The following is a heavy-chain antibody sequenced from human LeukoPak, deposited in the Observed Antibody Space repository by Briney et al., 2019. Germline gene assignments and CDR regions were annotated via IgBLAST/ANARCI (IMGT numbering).Heavy chain of an antibody. D-gene: IGHD4-17*01. CDR2: IDPKRGVT. J-gene: IGHJ4*02. CDR1: GDSFSDDF. V-gene: IGHV1-2*02. Sequence: ASVKVSCKASGDSFSDDFIQWGRQAPGQGVEWWGGIDPKRGVTNTAQKLKGRVTMIRDTSISTAYLELTSLTSDDTAAYYCERVTGDGDYATDYWGQGTLVTVS. CDR3: ERVTGDGDYATDY.